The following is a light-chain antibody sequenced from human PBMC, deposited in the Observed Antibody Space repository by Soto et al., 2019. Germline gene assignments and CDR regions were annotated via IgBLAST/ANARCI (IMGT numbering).Light chain of an antibody. CDR2: DVS. CDR3: SSYTSSSTSSYV. Sequence: VLTQPASVSGSPGQSITISCTGTSSDVGGYNYVSWYQQHPGKAPKLMIYDVSNRPSGVSNRFSGSKSGNTASLAISGLQAEDEADYYCSSYTSSSTSSYVFGTGTKVTVL. CDR1: SSDVGGYNY. J-gene: IGLJ1*01. V-gene: IGLV2-14*01.